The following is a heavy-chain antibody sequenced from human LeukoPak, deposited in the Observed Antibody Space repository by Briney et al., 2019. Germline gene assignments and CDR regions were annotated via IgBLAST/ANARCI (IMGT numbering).Heavy chain of an antibody. D-gene: IGHD3-10*01. V-gene: IGHV3-48*01. Sequence: GGSLRLSCAASGFTFSSYSMNWVRQAPGKGLEWVSYISSSSSTIYYADSVKGRFTISRDNAKNSLYLQMNSLRAEDTAVYYCARRPVVLWGPASWYFDLWGRGTLVTVSS. CDR2: ISSSSSTI. CDR3: ARRPVVLWGPASWYFDL. CDR1: GFTFSSYS. J-gene: IGHJ2*01.